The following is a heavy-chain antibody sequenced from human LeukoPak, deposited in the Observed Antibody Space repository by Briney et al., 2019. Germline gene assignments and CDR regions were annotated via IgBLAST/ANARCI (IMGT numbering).Heavy chain of an antibody. V-gene: IGHV1-46*01. CDR3: ARYGFSSSWQGGWHAFDI. D-gene: IGHD6-13*01. CDR2: INPTVGDT. CDR1: GYTLTSYY. Sequence: ASVKVSCKASGYTLTSYYMHWVRQAPGQGLEWMGIINPTVGDTIYAQKFQGRVTMTRDISTTTVYMELSNLRSHDTAVYYCARYGFSSSWQGGWHAFDIWGQGTMVTVSS. J-gene: IGHJ3*02.